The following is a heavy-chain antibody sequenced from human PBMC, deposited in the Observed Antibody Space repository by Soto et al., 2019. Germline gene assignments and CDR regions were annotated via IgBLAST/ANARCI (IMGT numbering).Heavy chain of an antibody. D-gene: IGHD3-22*01. V-gene: IGHV5-51*01. Sequence: RESLKISCKGSGYSFTSYWIGWVRQMPGKGLEWMGIIYPGDSDTRYSPSFQGQVTISADKSISTAYLQWSSLKASDTAMYYCARRRAYYYDSSGYYEWDYWGQGTLVTVSS. CDR3: ARRRAYYYDSSGYYEWDY. J-gene: IGHJ4*02. CDR2: IYPGDSDT. CDR1: GYSFTSYW.